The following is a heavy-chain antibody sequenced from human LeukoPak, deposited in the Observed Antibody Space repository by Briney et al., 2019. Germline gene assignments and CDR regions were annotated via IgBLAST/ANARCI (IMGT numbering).Heavy chain of an antibody. V-gene: IGHV3-7*04. CDR1: GFTFSSYW. CDR3: ARGRSGYPFDY. J-gene: IGHJ4*02. Sequence: GGSLRLSCAASGFTFSSYWMSWVRQAPGKGLEWVANIKQDGSEKYYVDSVKGRFTISRDNAKNSLYLQMNSLRAEDAAVYYCARGRSGYPFDYWGQGTLVTVSS. CDR2: IKQDGSEK. D-gene: IGHD3-22*01.